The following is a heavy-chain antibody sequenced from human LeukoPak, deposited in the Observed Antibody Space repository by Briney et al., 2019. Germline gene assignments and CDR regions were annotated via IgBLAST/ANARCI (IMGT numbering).Heavy chain of an antibody. CDR2: ISGSGGGT. J-gene: IGHJ6*02. Sequence: GGSLRLSCAASGFTFSSYAVSWVRQAPGKGLEWVSTISGSGGGTYYANSVKGRFIISRDNSRNRLYLQMNSLRAEDTAVYYCAKGMEWVVVPAALDVWGQGTTVTVSS. V-gene: IGHV3-23*01. CDR3: AKGMEWVVVPAALDV. CDR1: GFTFSSYA. D-gene: IGHD2-2*01.